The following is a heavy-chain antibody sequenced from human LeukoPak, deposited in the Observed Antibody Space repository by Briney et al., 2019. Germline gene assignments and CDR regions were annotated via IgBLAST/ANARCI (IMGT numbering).Heavy chain of an antibody. CDR3: ARARIVVVPAAISYSDY. CDR2: INHSGST. D-gene: IGHD2-2*02. J-gene: IGHJ4*02. Sequence: PSETLSLTCAVYGGSFSGYYWSWIRQPPGKGLEWIGEINHSGSTNYNPSLKSRGTISVDTSKNQFSLKLSSVTAADTAVYCCARARIVVVPAAISYSDYWGQGTLVTVSS. V-gene: IGHV4-34*01. CDR1: GGSFSGYY.